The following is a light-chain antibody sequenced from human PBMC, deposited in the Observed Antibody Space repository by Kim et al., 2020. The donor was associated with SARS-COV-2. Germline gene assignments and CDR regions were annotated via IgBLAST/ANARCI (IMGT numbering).Light chain of an antibody. V-gene: IGLV3-1*01. J-gene: IGLJ2*01. CDR2: QNF. CDR3: QAWDTNTGVI. Sequence: VSPGQTASITCSGDTLGTGYASWYQQRTGQSPVLLIYQNFKRPSGIPERFSSSNSGNTATLTIRGTQSEDEADYYCQAWDTNTGVIFGGGTKVTVL. CDR1: TLGTGY.